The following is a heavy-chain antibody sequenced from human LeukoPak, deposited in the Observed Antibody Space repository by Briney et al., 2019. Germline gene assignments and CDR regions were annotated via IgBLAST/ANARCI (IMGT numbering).Heavy chain of an antibody. V-gene: IGHV3-33*01. Sequence: PGGSLRLSCAASGFSFSEHGMHWVRQAPGKGPEWVTITWYDGSNNHYADSVKGRFTISRDNSKNTVFLEMNSLRAEDTAVYYCARDIVPPGIFWDYWGQGTLVTVSS. CDR2: TWYDGSNN. CDR1: GFSFSEHG. J-gene: IGHJ4*02. D-gene: IGHD2-2*01. CDR3: ARDIVPPGIFWDY.